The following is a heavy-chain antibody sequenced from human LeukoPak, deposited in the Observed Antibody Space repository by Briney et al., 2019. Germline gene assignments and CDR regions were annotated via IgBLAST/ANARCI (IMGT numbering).Heavy chain of an antibody. J-gene: IGHJ4*02. Sequence: GGSLRLSCAASGFTFSSYAMHWVRQAPGKGLEWVVVISYDGSNKYYADSVKGRFTISRDNSKNTLYLQMNSLRAEDMAVYYCARDVSSGWYLTDYWGQGTLVTVSS. V-gene: IGHV3-30*01. CDR3: ARDVSSGWYLTDY. D-gene: IGHD6-19*01. CDR2: ISYDGSNK. CDR1: GFTFSSYA.